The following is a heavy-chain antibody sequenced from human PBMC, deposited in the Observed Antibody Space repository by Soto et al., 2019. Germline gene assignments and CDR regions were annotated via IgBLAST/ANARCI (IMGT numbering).Heavy chain of an antibody. D-gene: IGHD3-10*01. J-gene: IGHJ4*02. V-gene: IGHV4-39*01. Sequence: PSETLSLTCTVSGGSVSSGSYYWSWIRQPPGMGLEWIGSVYYRGGTYYNPSLKNRVSIFMGTSNNQFSLKLTYVTAADTAVYYRAIFKTDSGGGDFDYWGQGTLVTVSS. CDR1: GGSVSSGSYY. CDR3: AIFKTDSGGGDFDY. CDR2: VYYRGGT.